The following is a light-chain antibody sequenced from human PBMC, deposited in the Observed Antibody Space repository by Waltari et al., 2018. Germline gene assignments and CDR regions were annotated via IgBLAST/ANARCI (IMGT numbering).Light chain of an antibody. V-gene: IGLV1-40*01. CDR3: QSFDSWWNVV. CDR2: GNN. Sequence: QSVLTQPPSVSGAPGQRVTISCTGSGPNLGAGFDVHGYQQVPGTASRLRIDGNNNRPSGVPDRFAGSKSGTSASLAITGLQAEDEANYYFQSFDSWWNVVVGGGTKLTVL. CDR1: GPNLGAGFD. J-gene: IGLJ2*01.